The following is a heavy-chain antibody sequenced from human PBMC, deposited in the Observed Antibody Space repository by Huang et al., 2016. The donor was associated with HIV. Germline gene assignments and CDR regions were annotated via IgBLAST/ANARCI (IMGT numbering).Heavy chain of an antibody. Sequence: QVHLVESGGGVVKRGGSLRLSCAASGFTFMSYGINWVRQAPGKGLEGVAFIGNDSTIFHHLDSVKGRFTISRDNSRNTAYLQMNSLRSEDTALYFCARGPQYSNYYYGHTFDIWGQGTLVTVSS. CDR1: GFTFMSYG. J-gene: IGHJ3*02. V-gene: IGHV3-30*02. D-gene: IGHD3-10*01. CDR2: IGNDSTIF. CDR3: ARGPQYSNYYYGHTFDI.